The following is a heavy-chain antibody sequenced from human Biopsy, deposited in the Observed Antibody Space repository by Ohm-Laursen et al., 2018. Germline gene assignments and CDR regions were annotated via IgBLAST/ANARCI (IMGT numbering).Heavy chain of an antibody. CDR3: VSFLKDLNMAV. D-gene: IGHD2-15*01. CDR1: GFTFNAYW. J-gene: IGHJ6*02. V-gene: IGHV3-74*01. Sequence: PRLSCSASGFTFNAYWMYWVRQVPGKGLVWVSHIKSVGSWTNYADSVKGRFTISRDNAKNTLYLQMNSLRAEDTAVYYCVSFLKDLNMAVWGQGTTVTVSS. CDR2: IKSVGSWT.